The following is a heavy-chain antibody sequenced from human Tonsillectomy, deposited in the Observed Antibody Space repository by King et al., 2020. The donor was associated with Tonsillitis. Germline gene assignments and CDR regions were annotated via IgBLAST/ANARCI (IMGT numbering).Heavy chain of an antibody. V-gene: IGHV3-21*01. D-gene: IGHD2-15*01. Sequence: DVQLVESGGGLVKPGGSLRLSCAASGFTFSSYSMNWVRQSPGKGLEWVSSISSSSSYIYYADSVKGRFAISRDNAKHSLYLQMNSLRAEDTAVYYCARDCSGGSCSPYYYGMDVWGQGTTVTVSS. CDR3: ARDCSGGSCSPYYYGMDV. CDR2: ISSSSSYI. CDR1: GFTFSSYS. J-gene: IGHJ6*02.